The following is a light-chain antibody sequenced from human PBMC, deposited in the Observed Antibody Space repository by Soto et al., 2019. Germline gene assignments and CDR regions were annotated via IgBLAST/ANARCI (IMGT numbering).Light chain of an antibody. J-gene: IGKJ1*01. V-gene: IGKV1-5*01. CDR1: QSVGSW. Sequence: DIQMTQSPSTLSASVGDRVTITCRASQSVGSWLAWHQQKPGKAPKLLIYAASILQTGVPSRFSGGESGTDFTLTISNLQPEDFATYYCLQDYTFPWTFGQGTKVEIK. CDR3: LQDYTFPWT. CDR2: AAS.